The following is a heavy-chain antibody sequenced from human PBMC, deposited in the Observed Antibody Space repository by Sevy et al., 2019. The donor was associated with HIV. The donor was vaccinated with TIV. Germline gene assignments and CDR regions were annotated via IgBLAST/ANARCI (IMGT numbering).Heavy chain of an antibody. D-gene: IGHD2-15*01. CDR3: ATRVVQTHFFIDF. CDR2: FDPEDGET. Sequence: ASVKVSCKVSGHTLTELSMQWVRQAPGKGLEWMGGFDPEDGETMFAQNFQGRATMTADTSTDTAYMELRSVRSEDTAVYYWATRVVQTHFFIDFWGQGTLVTVSS. CDR1: GHTLTELS. V-gene: IGHV1-24*01. J-gene: IGHJ4*02.